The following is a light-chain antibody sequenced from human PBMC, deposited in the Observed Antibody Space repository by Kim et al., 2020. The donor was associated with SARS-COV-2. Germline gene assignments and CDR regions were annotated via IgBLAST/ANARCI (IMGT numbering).Light chain of an antibody. J-gene: IGLJ3*02. CDR2: QDT. CDR1: KLGEKY. Sequence: SYELTQPPSVSVSPGQTATITCSGDKLGEKYSSWYQQQPGQAPVLVIYQDTKRPSGIPERFAGSNSGNTATLTISGAQAMDEADYYCQAWDNTWVFGGGTQLTVL. V-gene: IGLV3-1*01. CDR3: QAWDNTWV.